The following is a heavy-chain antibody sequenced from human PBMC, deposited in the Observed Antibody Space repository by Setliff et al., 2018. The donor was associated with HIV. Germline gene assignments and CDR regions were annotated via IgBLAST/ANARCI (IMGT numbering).Heavy chain of an antibody. D-gene: IGHD3-22*01. J-gene: IGHJ4*02. CDR2: ISSSGGTI. Sequence: GGSLRLSCAASGFTFSSYEMNWVRQAPGKGLEWVSYISSSGGTIYYADSVKGRFTISRDNAKKSLYLQMNGLRAEDTAEYYCAKELAASGLGYFDSWGRGILVTVSS. CDR3: AKELAASGLGYFDS. V-gene: IGHV3-48*03. CDR1: GFTFSSYE.